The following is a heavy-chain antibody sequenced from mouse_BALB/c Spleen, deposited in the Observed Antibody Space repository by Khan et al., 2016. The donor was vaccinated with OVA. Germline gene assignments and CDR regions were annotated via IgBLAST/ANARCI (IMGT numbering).Heavy chain of an antibody. D-gene: IGHD2-1*01. Sequence: EVQLQQSGAELVKPGASVKLSCTASDFNIKDTYIHWVKERPEQGPEWIGRIDPANGDTKYDPKFQGKATITADTSSNTAYLQLSSLTSEDTAVXYSASVYGRPFAYWGQGTLVTVSA. V-gene: IGHV14-3*02. CDR2: IDPANGDT. CDR1: DFNIKDTY. J-gene: IGHJ3*01. CDR3: ASVYGRPFAY.